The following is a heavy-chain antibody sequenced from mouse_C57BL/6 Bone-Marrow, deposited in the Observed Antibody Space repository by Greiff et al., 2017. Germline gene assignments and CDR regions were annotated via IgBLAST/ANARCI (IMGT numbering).Heavy chain of an antibody. CDR3: AMGYGSRAWFAY. CDR2: IDPANGNT. Sequence: VQLKESVAELVRPGASVKLSCTASGFNIKNTYMHWVKQRPEQGLEWIGRIDPANGNTKYAPKFQGKATITADTSSNTAYLQLSSLTSEDTAIYYCAMGYGSRAWFAYWGQGTLVTVSA. J-gene: IGHJ3*01. CDR1: GFNIKNTY. V-gene: IGHV14-3*01. D-gene: IGHD1-1*01.